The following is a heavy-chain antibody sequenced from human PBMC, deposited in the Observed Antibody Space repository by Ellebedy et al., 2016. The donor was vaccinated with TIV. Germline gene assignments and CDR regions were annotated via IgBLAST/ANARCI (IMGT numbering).Heavy chain of an antibody. CDR3: ARDLGGIDSS. J-gene: IGHJ5*02. Sequence: GESLKISXAASGFTFSSYWMHWVRQAPGKGLVWVSRISSDGSSTNYADFVRGRFTISRDNARNTLFLQMHSLRAEDTAVYYCARDLGGIDSSWGQGTLVTVSS. CDR1: GFTFSSYW. V-gene: IGHV3-74*01. CDR2: ISSDGSST. D-gene: IGHD3-16*01.